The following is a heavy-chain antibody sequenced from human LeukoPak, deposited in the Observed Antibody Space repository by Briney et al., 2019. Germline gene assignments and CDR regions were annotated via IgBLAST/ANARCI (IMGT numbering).Heavy chain of an antibody. V-gene: IGHV5-51*01. CDR3: ARRTDSGWKWFDP. CDR2: IHPGEYER. D-gene: IGHD6-25*01. Sequence: GESLKISCKASGYRFTSYWIGWVRQMPGKGLEWMGVIHPGEYERRYSPSFEGQVTISADKSISTAYMQWSSLKASDTAMYYCARRTDSGWKWFDPWGQGTLVTVSS. CDR1: GYRFTSYW. J-gene: IGHJ5*02.